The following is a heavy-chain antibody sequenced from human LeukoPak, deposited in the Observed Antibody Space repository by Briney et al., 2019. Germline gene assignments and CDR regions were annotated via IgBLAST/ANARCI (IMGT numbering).Heavy chain of an antibody. CDR3: WRLYCSGGSCYLPRFDY. D-gene: IGHD2-15*01. CDR2: MNHSGST. J-gene: IGHJ4*02. CDR1: GGSFSGYY. V-gene: IGHV4-34*01. Sequence: SETLSLTCAVYGGSFSGYYWRWISQPPGKGREWNGEMNHSGSTNYNPSLKSRVTITVETSKKQCSLKRRSVTAAETAVDYCWRLYCSGGSCYLPRFDYWGQGTLVTVAS.